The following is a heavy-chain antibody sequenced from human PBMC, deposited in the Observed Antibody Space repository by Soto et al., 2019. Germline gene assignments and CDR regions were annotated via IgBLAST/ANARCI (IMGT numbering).Heavy chain of an antibody. V-gene: IGHV3-53*01. Sequence: DVQLVASGGGLIQPVESLRLSCAAFGFTVSGKKYMAWVRQAPGKGLEWVSALYDVDGTYYADSVKGRFTTSSDRSKTIVYLQMNSLRPDDTAIYFCASWHLQEHAYDIWGQGTTVTVSS. CDR1: GFTVSGKKY. CDR3: ASWHLQEHAYDI. J-gene: IGHJ3*02. D-gene: IGHD1-1*01. CDR2: LYDVDGT.